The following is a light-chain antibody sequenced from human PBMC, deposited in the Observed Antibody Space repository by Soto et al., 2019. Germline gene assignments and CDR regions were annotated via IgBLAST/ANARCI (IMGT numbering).Light chain of an antibody. CDR1: QSLLLRNGNNY. CDR3: MQALQIPWT. CDR2: LGS. J-gene: IGKJ1*01. V-gene: IGKV2-28*01. Sequence: DIVMTQWPLSLSVTPGEPASISFRSSQSLLLRNGNNYLDWYLQKPGQSPQLLIYLGSNRASGVPDRFSGSGSGTDFTLRISRVEAEDVGVYYCMQALQIPWTFGQGTKV.